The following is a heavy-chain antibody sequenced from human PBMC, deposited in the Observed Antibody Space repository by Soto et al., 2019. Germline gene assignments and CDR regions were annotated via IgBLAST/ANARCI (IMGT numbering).Heavy chain of an antibody. CDR3: ARGSGSYSINWFDP. Sequence: QVQLVQSGAEVKKPGSSVKVSCKASGGTFSSYTISWVPQAPGQGLEWMGRIIPILGIANYAQKFQGRVTITADKSTSTAYMELSSLRSEDTAVYYCARGSGSYSINWFDPWGQGTLVTVSS. D-gene: IGHD3-10*01. J-gene: IGHJ5*02. CDR1: GGTFSSYT. CDR2: IIPILGIA. V-gene: IGHV1-69*02.